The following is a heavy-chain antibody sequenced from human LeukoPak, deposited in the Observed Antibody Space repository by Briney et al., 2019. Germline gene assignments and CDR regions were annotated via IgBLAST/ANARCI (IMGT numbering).Heavy chain of an antibody. V-gene: IGHV3-49*04. D-gene: IGHD2-8*01. Sequence: PGRSLRLSCTASGFTFGDYAMSWVRQAPGKGLEWVGFIRKKGFGWTTEYAASVKGRFTISRDDSKSIAYLQMHSLKTEDTAVYSCTRGNCVNGLCYPFDYWGQGTLLTVSS. J-gene: IGHJ4*02. CDR1: GFTFGDYA. CDR2: IRKKGFGWTT. CDR3: TRGNCVNGLCYPFDY.